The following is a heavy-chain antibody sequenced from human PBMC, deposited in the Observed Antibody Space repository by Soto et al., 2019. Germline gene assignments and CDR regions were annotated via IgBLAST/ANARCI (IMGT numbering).Heavy chain of an antibody. J-gene: IGHJ6*02. CDR1: GGSISSGDYY. CDR3: ARVSLVYCYYGMDV. V-gene: IGHV4-30-4*01. CDR2: IYYSGST. Sequence: SETLSLTCTVSGGSISSGDYYWSWIRQPPGKGLEWIGYIYYSGSTYYNPSLKSRVTISVDTSKNQFSLKLSSVTAADTAVYYCARVSLVYCYYGMDVWGQGTTVTVSS. D-gene: IGHD3-10*01.